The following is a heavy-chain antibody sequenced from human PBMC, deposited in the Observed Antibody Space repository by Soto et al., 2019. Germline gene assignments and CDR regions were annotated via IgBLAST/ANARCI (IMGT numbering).Heavy chain of an antibody. J-gene: IGHJ6*03. D-gene: IGHD6-6*01. V-gene: IGHV3-23*01. CDR3: AKRTSRSRGYYYYYMDV. CDR2: ISGSGGST. Sequence: EVQLLESGGGLVQPGGSLRLSCAASGFTFSSYAMSWVRQAPGKGLEWVSAISGSGGSTYYADSVKGRFTISRDNSKNTLYLQMNSLRAEDTAVYYCAKRTSRSRGYYYYYMDVWGKGTTVTVSS. CDR1: GFTFSSYA.